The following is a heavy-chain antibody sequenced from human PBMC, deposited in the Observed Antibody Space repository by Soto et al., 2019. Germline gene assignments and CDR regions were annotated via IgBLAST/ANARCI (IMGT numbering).Heavy chain of an antibody. CDR1: GFTFSSYS. CDR2: ISSSSNYI. CDR3: ARDHRAAPSFDP. Sequence: GSLRLSCAASGFTFSSYSRNCVRQAPGKGLEWVSSISSSSNYIYYADSVKGRFTISRDNAKNSLYLQMNSLRAEDTAVYYCARDHRAAPSFDPWGQGTLVTVSS. D-gene: IGHD6-13*01. V-gene: IGHV3-21*01. J-gene: IGHJ5*02.